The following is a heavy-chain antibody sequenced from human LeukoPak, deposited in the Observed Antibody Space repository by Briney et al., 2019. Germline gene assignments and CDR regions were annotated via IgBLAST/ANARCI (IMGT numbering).Heavy chain of an antibody. CDR1: GGSFSGYY. Sequence: SETLSLTCAVYGGSFSGYYWSWIRQPPGKGLEWIGEINHSGSTNYNPSLKSRVTISVDTSKNQFSLKLSSVTAADTAVYYCARHRYSSGWYVDYWGQGTLVTVSS. CDR3: ARHRYSSGWYVDY. V-gene: IGHV4-34*01. J-gene: IGHJ4*02. D-gene: IGHD6-19*01. CDR2: INHSGST.